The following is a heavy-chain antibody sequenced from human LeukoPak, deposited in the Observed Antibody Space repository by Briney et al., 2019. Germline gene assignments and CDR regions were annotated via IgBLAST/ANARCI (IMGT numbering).Heavy chain of an antibody. CDR3: ARGTGYSYIDAFDI. Sequence: SETLSLTCTVSGGSISSYYWSWIRQPPGKGLEWIGYIYYSGSTNYNPSLKSRVTISVDTSKNQLSLKLSSVTAADTAVYYCARGTGYSYIDAFDIWGQGTMVTVSS. CDR2: IYYSGST. V-gene: IGHV4-59*01. CDR1: GGSISSYY. J-gene: IGHJ3*02. D-gene: IGHD5-18*01.